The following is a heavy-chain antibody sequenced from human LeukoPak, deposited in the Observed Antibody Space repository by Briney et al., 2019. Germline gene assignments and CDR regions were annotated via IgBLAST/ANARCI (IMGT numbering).Heavy chain of an antibody. CDR3: ARDRKAKGPFDY. Sequence: GGSLRLSCAASGFTFSSYSMNWVRQAPGKGLEWVSSISSSSSYIYYADSVKGRFTISRDNAKNSLYLQMNSLRAEDTPVYYCARDRKAKGPFDYWGQGTLVTVSS. V-gene: IGHV3-21*01. CDR2: ISSSSSYI. J-gene: IGHJ4*02. CDR1: GFTFSSYS.